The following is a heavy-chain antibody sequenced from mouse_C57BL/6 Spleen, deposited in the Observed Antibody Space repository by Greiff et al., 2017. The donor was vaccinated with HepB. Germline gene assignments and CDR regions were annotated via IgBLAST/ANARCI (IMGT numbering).Heavy chain of an antibody. D-gene: IGHD4-1*01. Sequence: EVQLVESGGGLVQPKGSLKLSCAASGFSFNTYAMNWVRQAPGKGLEWVARIRSKSNNYATYYADSVKDRFTISRDDSESMLYLQMNNLKTEDTAMYYCVRSNWDVMYFDVWGTGTTVTVSS. V-gene: IGHV10-1*01. J-gene: IGHJ1*03. CDR2: IRSKSNNYAT. CDR3: VRSNWDVMYFDV. CDR1: GFSFNTYA.